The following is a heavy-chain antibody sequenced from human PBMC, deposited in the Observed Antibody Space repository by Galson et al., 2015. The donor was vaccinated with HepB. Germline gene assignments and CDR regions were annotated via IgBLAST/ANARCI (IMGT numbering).Heavy chain of an antibody. D-gene: IGHD6-13*01. CDR2: VIPIFDTT. V-gene: IGHV1-69*13. CDR1: GGTFSSYA. J-gene: IGHJ4*02. Sequence: SVKVSCKASGGTFSSYAISWVRQAPGQGLEWMGGVIPIFDTTNYAQKFQGRVTITADESTTTAYMELSSLRSEDTAAYYCAYGGDSSSIFCFDYWGQGTLVTVSS. CDR3: AYGGDSSSIFCFDY.